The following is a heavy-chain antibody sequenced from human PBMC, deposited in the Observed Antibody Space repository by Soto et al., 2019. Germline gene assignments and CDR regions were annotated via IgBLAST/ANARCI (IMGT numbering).Heavy chain of an antibody. J-gene: IGHJ4*02. CDR1: GGTFSSYA. Sequence: SVKVSCKASGGTFSSYAISWVRQAPGQGLEWMGGIIPIFGTANYAQKFQGRVTITADESTSTAYMELSSLRSEDTAVYYCARGLMDLYYFDYWGQGTLVTVSS. CDR2: IIPIFGTA. D-gene: IGHD2-21*02. CDR3: ARGLMDLYYFDY. V-gene: IGHV1-69*13.